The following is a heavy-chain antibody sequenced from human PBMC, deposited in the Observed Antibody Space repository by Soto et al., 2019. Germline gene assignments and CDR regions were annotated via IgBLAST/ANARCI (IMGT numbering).Heavy chain of an antibody. V-gene: IGHV4-34*01. CDR1: GGSFSGYY. CDR2: INHSGST. D-gene: IGHD3-10*01. Sequence: SETLSLTCAVYGGSFSGYYWSWIRQPPGKGLEWIGEINHSGSTNYNPSLKSRVTISVDTSKNQFSLKLSSVTAADTAVYYCASSPGSYGSGSYYKPLNYWGQGTLVTV. CDR3: ASSPGSYGSGSYYKPLNY. J-gene: IGHJ4*02.